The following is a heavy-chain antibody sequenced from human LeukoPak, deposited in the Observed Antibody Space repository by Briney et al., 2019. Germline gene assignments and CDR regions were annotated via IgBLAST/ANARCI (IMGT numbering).Heavy chain of an antibody. CDR3: ARGGGYGSSPLK. Sequence: SETLSLTCTVSGDSISSTNYYWSWIRQPPGKGLEWIGYIYTSGSTNYNPSLKSRVTISVDTSKNQFSLKLTSVTAADTAVYYCARGGGYGSSPLKWGQGMLVTVSS. J-gene: IGHJ4*02. D-gene: IGHD6-6*01. V-gene: IGHV4-61*05. CDR2: IYTSGST. CDR1: GDSISSTNYY.